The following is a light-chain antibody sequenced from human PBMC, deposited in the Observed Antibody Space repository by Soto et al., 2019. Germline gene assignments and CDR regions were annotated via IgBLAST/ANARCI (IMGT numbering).Light chain of an antibody. Sequence: EIVLTQSPATLSLSPGERASLSCRASQSVSSYLAWYQQKPGQAPRLLIYDASNRATGVSARFSGSGSGTDFTLTISSLEPEDFAVYYCHQRSSWPRGTFGQGTKVDIK. V-gene: IGKV3-11*01. CDR2: DAS. CDR3: HQRSSWPRGT. CDR1: QSVSSY. J-gene: IGKJ1*01.